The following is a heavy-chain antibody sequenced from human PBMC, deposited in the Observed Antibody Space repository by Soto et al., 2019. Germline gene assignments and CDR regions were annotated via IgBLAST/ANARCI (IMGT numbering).Heavy chain of an antibody. J-gene: IGHJ3*02. Sequence: EVQLVESGGGPVKPGGSLRLSCVASGFNFNTYAMNWVRQAPGKGPEWVSSISATGYYLFYADSVKGRFTISRDNAKKSLYLKMNSLRAEDTAVYYCVRDFSRIVGGTADAFDMWGRGTMVTVSS. D-gene: IGHD1-26*01. CDR2: ISATGYYL. CDR3: VRDFSRIVGGTADAFDM. CDR1: GFNFNTYA. V-gene: IGHV3-21*01.